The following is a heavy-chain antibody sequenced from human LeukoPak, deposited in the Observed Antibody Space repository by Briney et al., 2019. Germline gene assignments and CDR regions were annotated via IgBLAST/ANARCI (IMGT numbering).Heavy chain of an antibody. CDR3: ARDFLHLGG. CDR2: ISTDGSST. Sequence: GGSLRLSCAASGFTFSSYWMHWVRQAPGKGLVWVSRISTDGSSTSYADSVKGRFTISRDNAKNALYLQMNSLRAEDTAVYYCARDFLHLGGWGQGTMVTVSS. V-gene: IGHV3-74*01. D-gene: IGHD3-16*01. CDR1: GFTFSSYW. J-gene: IGHJ3*01.